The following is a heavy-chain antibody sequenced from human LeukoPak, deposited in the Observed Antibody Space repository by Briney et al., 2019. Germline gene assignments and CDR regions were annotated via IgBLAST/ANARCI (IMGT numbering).Heavy chain of an antibody. J-gene: IGHJ6*03. CDR1: GFTFSSYS. Sequence: PGGSLRLSCAASGFTFSSYSMNWVRQAPGKGLEWVSSISSSSSYIYYADSVKGRFTISRDNAKNSLYLQMNSLRAEDTAVYYCARDGKGSLASHYYYYYMDVWGKGTTVTVSS. CDR3: ARDGKGSLASHYYYYYMDV. CDR2: ISSSSSYI. V-gene: IGHV3-21*01. D-gene: IGHD1-26*01.